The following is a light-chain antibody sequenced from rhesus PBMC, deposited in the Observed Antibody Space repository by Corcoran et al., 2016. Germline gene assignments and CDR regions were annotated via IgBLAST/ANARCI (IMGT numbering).Light chain of an antibody. CDR1: HSVSSY. CDR3: QLYSNWPLT. Sequence: EIVMTQSPATLSLSPGERATLSCRASHSVSSYVAWYQQKPEQAPRLLIYGPSSRATGIPDRLSGSGAGTGFTLTISSLEPKDFAVYYCQLYSNWPLTVGGGTKVEIK. V-gene: IGKV3S9*01. J-gene: IGKJ4*01. CDR2: GPS.